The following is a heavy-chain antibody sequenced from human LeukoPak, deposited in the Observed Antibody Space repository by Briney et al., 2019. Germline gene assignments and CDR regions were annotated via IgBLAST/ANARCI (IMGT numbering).Heavy chain of an antibody. CDR2: IYYSGST. D-gene: IGHD6-19*01. Sequence: SETLSLTCTVSGGSISSYYWSWIRQPPGKGLEWIGYIYYSGSTNYNPFLKSRVTISVDTSKNQFSLKLSSVTAADTAVYYCARHPRSGWYIQPIDYWGQGTLVTVSS. J-gene: IGHJ4*02. CDR1: GGSISSYY. V-gene: IGHV4-59*08. CDR3: ARHPRSGWYIQPIDY.